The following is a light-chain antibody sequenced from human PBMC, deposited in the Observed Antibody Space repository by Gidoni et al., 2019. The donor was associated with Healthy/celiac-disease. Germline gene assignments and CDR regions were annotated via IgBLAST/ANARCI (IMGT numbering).Light chain of an antibody. J-gene: IGLJ2*01. CDR3: SSYTSSSTLEVV. V-gene: IGLV2-14*03. Sequence: QSALTQPASVSGSPGQSIPISCTGTSSDVGGYNYVSWYQQHPGKAPKLMNYDVSNRPSGVSNRFSGSKSGNTASLTISGLQAEDEADYYCSSYTSSSTLEVVFGGGTKLTVL. CDR1: SSDVGGYNY. CDR2: DVS.